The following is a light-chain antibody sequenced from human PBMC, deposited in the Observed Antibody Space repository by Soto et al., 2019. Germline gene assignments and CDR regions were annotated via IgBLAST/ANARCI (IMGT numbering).Light chain of an antibody. CDR1: QSVAYN. CDR2: SAY. CDR3: QQYNNWPRT. V-gene: IGKV3D-15*01. J-gene: IGKJ1*01. Sequence: EVVITQSPATLAVSPGERATLSCRASQSVAYNVAWYQQRPGQAHRLLIYSAYTRATGITTRFSGSGSGTEFTLTISSLQSEDFAVYHCQQYNNWPRTFGQGTKVDIK.